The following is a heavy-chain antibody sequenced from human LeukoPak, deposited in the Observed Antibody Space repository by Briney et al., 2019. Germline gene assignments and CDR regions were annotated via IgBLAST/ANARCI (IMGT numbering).Heavy chain of an antibody. J-gene: IGHJ5*02. CDR2: IYYSGST. Sequence: SETLSLTCTVSGGSVSSGSYYWSWIRQPPGKGLEWIGYIYYSGSTNYNPFLKSRVTISVDTSKNQFSLKLSSVTAADTAVYYCARGKRWELLSNWFDPWGQGTLVTVSS. D-gene: IGHD1-26*01. V-gene: IGHV4-61*01. CDR3: ARGKRWELLSNWFDP. CDR1: GGSVSSGSYY.